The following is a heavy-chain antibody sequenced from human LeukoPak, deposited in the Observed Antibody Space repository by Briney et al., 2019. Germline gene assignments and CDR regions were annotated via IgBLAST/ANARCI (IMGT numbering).Heavy chain of an antibody. J-gene: IGHJ4*02. CDR3: ARTYGDLYYFDY. V-gene: IGHV1-2*02. D-gene: IGHD4-17*01. Sequence: ASVKVSCKASGYTFTDYYMHWVRQAPGQGLEWMGWINPNSGGTNYAQKFQGRVTMTRDTSISTAYMELSRLRSDDTAMYYCARTYGDLYYFDYRGQGTLVTVSS. CDR2: INPNSGGT. CDR1: GYTFTDYY.